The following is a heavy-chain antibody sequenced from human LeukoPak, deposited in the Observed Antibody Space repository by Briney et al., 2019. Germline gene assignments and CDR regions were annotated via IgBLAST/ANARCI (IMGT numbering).Heavy chain of an antibody. Sequence: GGSLRLSCAASGFTFSSYAMSWVRQAPGKGLEWVAVISYDGSNKYYADSVKGRFTISRDNSKNTLYLQMNSLRAEDTAVYYCARGGHYYDSSGYYYWGQGTLVTVSS. D-gene: IGHD3-22*01. CDR1: GFTFSSYA. CDR2: ISYDGSNK. CDR3: ARGGHYYDSSGYYY. V-gene: IGHV3-30-3*01. J-gene: IGHJ4*02.